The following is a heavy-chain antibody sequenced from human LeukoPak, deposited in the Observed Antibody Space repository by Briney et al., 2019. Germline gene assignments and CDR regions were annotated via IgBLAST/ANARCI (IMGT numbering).Heavy chain of an antibody. CDR1: GGSISSYY. D-gene: IGHD6-19*01. Sequence: SETLSLTCSVSGGSISSYYWSWIRQPPGKGLEWIGYIYSSGSTNYNPSLESRVTISVDTSKNQFSLKLSSVTAADTAVYYCARRGYSTGWYYFDYWGQGTLVTVSS. CDR3: ARRGYSTGWYYFDY. V-gene: IGHV4-59*08. CDR2: IYSSGST. J-gene: IGHJ4*02.